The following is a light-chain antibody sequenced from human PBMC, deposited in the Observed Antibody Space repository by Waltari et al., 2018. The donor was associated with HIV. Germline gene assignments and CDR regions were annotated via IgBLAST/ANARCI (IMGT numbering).Light chain of an antibody. CDR3: QQYNTWPPA. CDR2: GAS. V-gene: IGKV3-15*01. CDR1: QSISSN. Sequence: EIVMTQSPATLSVSPGETATLSCRASQSISSNLAWYQQKPGQAPRLLIYGASTRATGVQARFSGSGSGTEFTLTISSLQSEDFAVYYCQQYNTWPPAFGQGTKVEIK. J-gene: IGKJ1*01.